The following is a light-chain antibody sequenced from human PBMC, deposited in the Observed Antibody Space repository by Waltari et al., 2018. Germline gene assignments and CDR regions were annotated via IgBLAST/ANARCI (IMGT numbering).Light chain of an antibody. CDR1: SGHSSYA. V-gene: IGLV4-69*01. CDR3: QTWGTVL. CDR2: LNSDGSH. J-gene: IGLJ2*01. Sequence: QLVLTQSPSASASLGASVKLTCTLSSGHSSYAIAWHQQQPEKGPRFLMKLNSDGSHSKGDRIPDRFSGSSSGAERYLTISSLQSEDEADYYCQTWGTVLFGGGTKLTVL.